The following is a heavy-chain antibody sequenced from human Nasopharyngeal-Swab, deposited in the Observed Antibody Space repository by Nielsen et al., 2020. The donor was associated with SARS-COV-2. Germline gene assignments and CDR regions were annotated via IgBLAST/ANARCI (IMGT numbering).Heavy chain of an antibody. CDR1: GFTFSDYY. CDR2: ISSSSSYT. CDR3: ARDTAAVWFGDLYGMDV. Sequence: GSLKISCVASGFTFSDYYMSWIRQAPGKGLEWVSYISSSSSYTNYADSVKGRFTISRDNAKNSLYLQMNSLRAEDTAVYYCARDTAAVWFGDLYGMDVWGQGTTVTVSS. J-gene: IGHJ6*02. V-gene: IGHV3-11*06. D-gene: IGHD3-10*01.